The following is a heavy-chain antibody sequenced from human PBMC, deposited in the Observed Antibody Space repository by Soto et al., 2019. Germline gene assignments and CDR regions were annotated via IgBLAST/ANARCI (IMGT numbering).Heavy chain of an antibody. CDR2: ISSSSSHI. CDR3: TRPGGDPDY. V-gene: IGHV3-21*01. Sequence: GGSLRLSCAASGFTFSTYSMNWVRQAPGKGLEWVSSISSSSSHIYYADSLKGRFTISRDNAKNSLYLQMNSLRAEDTAVYYCTRPGGDPDYWGQGTLVTVSS. D-gene: IGHD3-10*01. J-gene: IGHJ4*02. CDR1: GFTFSTYS.